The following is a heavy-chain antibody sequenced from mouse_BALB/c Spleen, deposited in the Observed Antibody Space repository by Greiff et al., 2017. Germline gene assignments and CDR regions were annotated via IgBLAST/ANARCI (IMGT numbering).Heavy chain of an antibody. V-gene: IGHV5-9-4*01. CDR2: ISSGGSYT. D-gene: IGHD2-1*01. CDR1: GFTFSSYA. Sequence: DVQLVESGGGLVKPGGSLKLSCAASGFTFSSYAMSWVRQSPEKRLEWVAEISSGGSYTYYPDTVTGRFTISRDNAKNTLYLEMSSLRSEDTAMYYCARKVYGNYGFAYWGQGTLVTVSA. CDR3: ARKVYGNYGFAY. J-gene: IGHJ3*01.